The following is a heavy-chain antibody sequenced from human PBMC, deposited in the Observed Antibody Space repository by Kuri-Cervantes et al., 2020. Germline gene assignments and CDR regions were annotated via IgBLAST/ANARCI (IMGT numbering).Heavy chain of an antibody. V-gene: IGHV1-18*01. Sequence: ASVKVSCKASGYTFTSYGISWVRQAPGQGLEWMGWISAYNGDTNYAQKLQGRVTMTTDTSTSTVYMELSSLRSEDTAVYYCARDSWAGTGDYWGQGTLVTVSS. CDR1: GYTFTSYG. D-gene: IGHD6-19*01. CDR2: ISAYNGDT. J-gene: IGHJ4*02. CDR3: ARDSWAGTGDY.